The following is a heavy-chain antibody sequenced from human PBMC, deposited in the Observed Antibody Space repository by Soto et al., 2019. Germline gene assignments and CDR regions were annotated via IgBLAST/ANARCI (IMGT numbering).Heavy chain of an antibody. CDR2: IKQDGSEK. CDR3: ATYYYGSGSYYREYYFDY. CDR1: GFTFSSYW. J-gene: IGHJ4*02. Sequence: LRLSCAASGFTFSSYWMSWVRQAPGKGLEWVANIKQDGSEKYYVGSVKGRFTISRDNAKNSLYLQMNSLRAEDTAVYYCATYYYGSGSYYREYYFDYWGQGTLVTVSS. V-gene: IGHV3-7*03. D-gene: IGHD3-10*01.